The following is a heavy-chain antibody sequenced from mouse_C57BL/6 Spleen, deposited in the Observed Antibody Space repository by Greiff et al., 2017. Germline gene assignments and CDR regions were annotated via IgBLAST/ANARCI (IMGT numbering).Heavy chain of an antibody. D-gene: IGHD1-1*01. V-gene: IGHV1-83*01. CDR1: YTFTDYYM. Sequence: VQLKESGPELVKPGASVKMSCKASGYTFTDYYMHWVKQKPGKGLEWIGEIYPGSGNTYYNEKFKGKATLTADTSSSTAYMQLSSLTSEDSAVYFCARAITTVVATPDYWGQGTTLTVSS. CDR2: YPGSGNTY. J-gene: IGHJ2*01. CDR3: RAITTVVATPDY.